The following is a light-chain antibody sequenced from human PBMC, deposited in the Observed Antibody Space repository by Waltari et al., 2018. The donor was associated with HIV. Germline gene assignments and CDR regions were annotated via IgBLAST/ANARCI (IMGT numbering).Light chain of an antibody. Sequence: EVVLTQSPGTLSLSPGERATLPCRASQTVSSTYLAWYQQKPGQAPRLLIYGASSRATGIPDRFSGSGSGTDFTLTISRLEPEDFAVYYCQQYDRSPQTFGQGTKVDIK. CDR3: QQYDRSPQT. CDR1: QTVSSTY. V-gene: IGKV3-20*01. J-gene: IGKJ1*01. CDR2: GAS.